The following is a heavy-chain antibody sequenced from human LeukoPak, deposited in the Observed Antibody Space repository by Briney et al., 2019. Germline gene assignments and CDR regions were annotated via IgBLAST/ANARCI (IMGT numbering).Heavy chain of an antibody. Sequence: GGSLRLSCVASGFPFSSYLMTWVRQAPGKGLEWVANIKQDGSKKSYVDSVKGRFTISRDNAKNSLYLQMNSLRAEDTAIYYCTRVGYIDEGIDYWGQGTLVTVSS. D-gene: IGHD5-24*01. J-gene: IGHJ4*02. V-gene: IGHV3-7*04. CDR3: TRVGYIDEGIDY. CDR2: IKQDGSKK. CDR1: GFPFSSYL.